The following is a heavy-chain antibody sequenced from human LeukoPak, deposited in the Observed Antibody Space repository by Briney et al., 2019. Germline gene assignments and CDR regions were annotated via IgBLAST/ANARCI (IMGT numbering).Heavy chain of an antibody. Sequence: SETLSLTCTVSGGSISSSSYYWGWIRQPPGKGLEWIGSIYYNGSTYYNPSLKSRVTISVDTSKNQFSLKLSSVTAADTAVYYCARDSSGWLETYNWFDPWGQGTLVTVSS. CDR1: GGSISSSSYY. J-gene: IGHJ5*02. CDR3: ARDSSGWLETYNWFDP. D-gene: IGHD6-19*01. CDR2: IYYNGST. V-gene: IGHV4-39*07.